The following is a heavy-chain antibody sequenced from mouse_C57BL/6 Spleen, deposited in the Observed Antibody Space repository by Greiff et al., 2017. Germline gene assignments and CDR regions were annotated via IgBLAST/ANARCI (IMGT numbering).Heavy chain of an antibody. CDR1: GYSITSGYY. Sequence: VQLKESGPGLVKPSQSLSLTCSVTGYSITSGYYWNWIRQFPGNKLEWMGYISYDGSNNYNPSLKNRNSITRDTSKNQFFLKLNSGTTEDTATYYCAREGGTGGYFDVWGTGTTVTVSS. J-gene: IGHJ1*03. D-gene: IGHD3-3*01. CDR3: AREGGTGGYFDV. CDR2: ISYDGSN. V-gene: IGHV3-6*01.